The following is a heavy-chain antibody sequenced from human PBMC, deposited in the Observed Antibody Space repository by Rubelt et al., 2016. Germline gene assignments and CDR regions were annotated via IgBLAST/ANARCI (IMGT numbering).Heavy chain of an antibody. CDR3: ARGSSSWSDYYYYGMDV. CDR2: IYYSGST. V-gene: IGHV4-39*07. J-gene: IGHJ6*02. D-gene: IGHD6-13*01. Sequence: IRQPPGKGLEWIGGIYYSGSTYYNPSLKSRVTISVDTSKNQFSLKLSSVTAADTAVYYCARGSSSWSDYYYYGMDVWGQGTTVTVSS.